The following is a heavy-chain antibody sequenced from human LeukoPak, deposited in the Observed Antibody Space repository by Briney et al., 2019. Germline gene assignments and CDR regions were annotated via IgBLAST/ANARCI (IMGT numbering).Heavy chain of an antibody. V-gene: IGHV3-48*01. CDR2: ISSSSRTI. D-gene: IGHD1-1*01. CDR3: ATTGTTMGDY. CDR1: GFTFSNYN. J-gene: IGHJ4*02. Sequence: PGGSLRLSCAASGFTFSNYNMNWVRQAPGKGLEWVSYISSSSRTIYYADSVKGRFTISRDNSKNTLYLQMNSLRAEDTAVYYCATTGTTMGDYWGQGTLVTVSS.